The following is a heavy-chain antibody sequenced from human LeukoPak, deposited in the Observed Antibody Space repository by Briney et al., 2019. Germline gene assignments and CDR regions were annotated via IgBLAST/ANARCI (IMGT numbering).Heavy chain of an antibody. CDR2: ISYDGGNK. CDR1: GFTFSSYG. V-gene: IGHV3-30*18. CDR3: AKDMWPLGGSSNLKAASDY. D-gene: IGHD6-6*01. Sequence: GGSLRLSCAASGFTFSSYGMHWVRQAPGTGLEWVAVISYDGGNKFYADSVKGRFTISRDNSKNTLYLQMNSLRAEDTAVYYCAKDMWPLGGSSNLKAASDYWGQGTLVTVSS. J-gene: IGHJ4*02.